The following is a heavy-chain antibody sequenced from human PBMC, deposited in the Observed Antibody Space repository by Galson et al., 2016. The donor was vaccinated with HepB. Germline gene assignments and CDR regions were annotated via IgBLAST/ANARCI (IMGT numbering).Heavy chain of an antibody. D-gene: IGHD6-19*01. J-gene: IGHJ3*01. CDR2: IYYSGPT. CDR1: GGSISSSYYF. CDR3: ARQDRAGLVNF. Sequence: SETLSLTCTVSGGSISSSYYFWAWIRKPPGKGLDWIGSIYYSGPTHYNPSLQSRVSISVDTSKNQFSLSLTSVSAADTAMYSCARQDRAGLVNFWGQGTMVTVSS. V-gene: IGHV4-39*01.